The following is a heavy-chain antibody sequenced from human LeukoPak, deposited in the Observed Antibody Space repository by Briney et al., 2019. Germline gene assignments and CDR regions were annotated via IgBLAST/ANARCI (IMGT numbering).Heavy chain of an antibody. CDR3: AKAASSSWPSYYYGMDV. CDR1: GLIFSSYS. Sequence: LAGGSLRLSCAASGLIFSSYSMSWVRQAPGKGLEWVSVITGSGGNTYYADSVKGRFTISKDNSKNTVYLQMSSLRVGDTAVYYCAKAASSSWPSYYYGMDVWGQGTTVTVSS. CDR2: ITGSGGNT. D-gene: IGHD6-13*01. J-gene: IGHJ6*02. V-gene: IGHV3-23*01.